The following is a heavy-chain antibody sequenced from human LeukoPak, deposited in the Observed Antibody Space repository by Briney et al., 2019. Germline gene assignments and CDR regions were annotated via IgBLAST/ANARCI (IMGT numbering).Heavy chain of an antibody. V-gene: IGHV1-2*02. CDR2: INPNTGAT. CDR3: ARDRVGSGWPRPYYFEF. D-gene: IGHD6-19*01. J-gene: IGHJ4*02. Sequence: GASVKVSCRPFGYTFTGYYIHRVRQAPGLGLEWMGWINPNTGATMYGQKFQGRVTLTRDTSIDTAYMELTNLRSDDTALYYCARDRVGSGWPRPYYFEFWGQGSLVTVSS. CDR1: GYTFTGYY.